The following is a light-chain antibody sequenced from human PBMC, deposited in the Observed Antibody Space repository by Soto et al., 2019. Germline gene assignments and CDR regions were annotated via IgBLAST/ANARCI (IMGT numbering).Light chain of an antibody. V-gene: IGLV2-11*01. CDR2: DVS. CDR1: SSDVGGYNY. J-gene: IGLJ1*01. Sequence: QSVTISCTGTSSDVGGYNYVSWYQQHPGKAPKLMIYDVSKRPSGVPDRFSGPKSGNTASLTISGLQAEDEADYYCCSYAGSYTFYVFGTGTKVTVL. CDR3: CSYAGSYTFYV.